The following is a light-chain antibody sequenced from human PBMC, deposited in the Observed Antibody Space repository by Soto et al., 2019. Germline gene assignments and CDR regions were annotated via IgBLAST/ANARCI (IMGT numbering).Light chain of an antibody. CDR3: SSNTAKFTYV. CDR1: STNVGAYNY. J-gene: IGLJ1*01. CDR2: QVT. V-gene: IGLV2-14*01. Sequence: QYALTQPASVSGSPGQSITISCTGTSTNVGAYNYVSWYQHHPGKAPKLLIYQVTYRPSGVSTRFAGSKSGNTASLTISGLQAEDEADYYCSSNTAKFTYVFGTGTKLTVL.